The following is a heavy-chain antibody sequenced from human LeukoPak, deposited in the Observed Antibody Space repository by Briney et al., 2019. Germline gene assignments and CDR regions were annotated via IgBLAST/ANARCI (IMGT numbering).Heavy chain of an antibody. CDR2: IYYSGST. CDR1: GGSISSSSYY. CDR3: ARHTSREYYFDY. Sequence: SETLSLTCTVSGGSISSSSYYWGWIRQPPGKGLEWIGSIYYSGSTYYNPPLKSRVTISVDTSKNQFSLKLSSVTAADTAVYYCARHTSREYYFDYWGQGTLVTVSS. V-gene: IGHV4-39*01. J-gene: IGHJ4*02. D-gene: IGHD3-10*01.